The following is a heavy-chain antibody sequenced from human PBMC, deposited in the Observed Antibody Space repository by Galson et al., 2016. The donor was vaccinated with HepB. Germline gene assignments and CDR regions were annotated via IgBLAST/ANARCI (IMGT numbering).Heavy chain of an antibody. V-gene: IGHV3-21*05. D-gene: IGHD6-6*01. CDR3: ATTGTGLAARKFDY. CDR1: GFTFSSYG. CDR2: ISSRSTYT. J-gene: IGHJ4*02. Sequence: SLRLSCAASGFTFSSYGMHWVRQAPGKGLECIPYISSRSTYTNYADSVKGRFTISRDNAKNSLYLQMSNLRADDTAVYYCATTGTGLAARKFDYWGQGILVTVSS.